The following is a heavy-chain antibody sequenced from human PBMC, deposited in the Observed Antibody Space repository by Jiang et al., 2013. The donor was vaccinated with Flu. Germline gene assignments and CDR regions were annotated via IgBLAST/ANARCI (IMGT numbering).Heavy chain of an antibody. V-gene: IGHV1-69*04. Sequence: GAEVKKPGSSVKVSCKTSGGSFSTHAFSWVRQAPGQGLEWMGRIMPILGVTNYAQKFQGKVTINADTSTNIAYMKLSGLRSEDTAVYYCARELDYGDLTYYGMDVWGQGTAVTVS. D-gene: IGHD4-17*01. CDR1: GGSFSTHA. J-gene: IGHJ6*02. CDR2: IMPILGVT. CDR3: ARELDYGDLTYYGMDV.